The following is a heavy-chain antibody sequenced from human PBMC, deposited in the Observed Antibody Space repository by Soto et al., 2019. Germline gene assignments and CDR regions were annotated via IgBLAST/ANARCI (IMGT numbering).Heavy chain of an antibody. V-gene: IGHV1-46*01. J-gene: IGHJ4*02. CDR2: INPSGGST. Sequence: ASVKVSCKASGYTFTSYYMHWVRQAPGQGLEWMGIINPSGGSTSYAQTFQGRVTMTRDTSTSTVYMELSSLRSDDTAVYYCARVSYCSGGSCYSPFVDYWGQGTLVTVSS. CDR3: ARVSYCSGGSCYSPFVDY. CDR1: GYTFTSYY. D-gene: IGHD2-15*01.